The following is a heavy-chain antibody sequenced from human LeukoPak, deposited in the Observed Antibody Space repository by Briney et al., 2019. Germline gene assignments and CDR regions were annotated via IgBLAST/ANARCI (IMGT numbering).Heavy chain of an antibody. CDR1: GGSFSSEA. D-gene: IGHD2-15*01. Sequence: SVKVSCKAFGGSFSSEAISWVRQAPGQGLEWMGGIIPIFGAANYAQEFQGRVTITTDESTSTAYMEVSSLRSEDTAVYYCGRKAGDCGGGSCYSIDYWGQGTLVTVSS. J-gene: IGHJ4*02. CDR2: IIPIFGAA. V-gene: IGHV1-69*05. CDR3: GRKAGDCGGGSCYSIDY.